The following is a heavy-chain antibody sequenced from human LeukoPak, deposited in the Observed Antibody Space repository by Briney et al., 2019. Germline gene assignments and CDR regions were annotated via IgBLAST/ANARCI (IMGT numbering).Heavy chain of an antibody. CDR3: ATSTRPTDYYYYYYMDV. J-gene: IGHJ6*03. D-gene: IGHD6-6*01. CDR2: IYSGGSA. CDR1: GFTVSSNY. Sequence: GGSLSLSCAASGFTVSSNYMSWVRQPPEEGVEWVSVIYSGGSAFYADSVKGRFTISRDNSKNTLYLQMNSLRPGDTAVYYCATSTRPTDYYYYYYMDVWGKGTTVTVSS. V-gene: IGHV3-66*02.